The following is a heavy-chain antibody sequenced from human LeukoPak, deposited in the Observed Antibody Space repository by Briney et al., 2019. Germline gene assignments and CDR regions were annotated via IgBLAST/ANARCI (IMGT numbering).Heavy chain of an antibody. CDR3: ATSWFS. J-gene: IGHJ5*02. CDR1: GFTFSVTA. CDR2: INGGGDST. Sequence: GGSLRLSCGASGFTFSVTAMTWVRQAPGKGPEWLSAINGGGDSTNYADSVKGRFTTSRDNSANTLHLQMNSLRADDTATYYCATSWFSWGQGTLVTVSS. D-gene: IGHD3-10*01. V-gene: IGHV3-23*01.